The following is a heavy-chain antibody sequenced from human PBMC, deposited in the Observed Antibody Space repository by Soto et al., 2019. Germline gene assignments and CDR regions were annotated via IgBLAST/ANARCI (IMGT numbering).Heavy chain of an antibody. D-gene: IGHD1-1*01. CDR1: GGFISNTKW. CDR2: ISHSEGS. Sequence: QVQLQESGPGLVKPSGTLSLTCAVSGGFISNTKWWTWVRQHPGKGLEWIGEISHSEGSNYNPSLKSRVAMSLDNSKYQCALKLSSVTAADTAVYYCATQTISYTWDIWGQGTTVTVS. CDR3: ATQTISYTWDI. V-gene: IGHV4-4*02. J-gene: IGHJ6*02.